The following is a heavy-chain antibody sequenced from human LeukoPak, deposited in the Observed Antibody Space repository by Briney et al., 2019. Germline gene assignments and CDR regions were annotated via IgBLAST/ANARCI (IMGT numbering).Heavy chain of an antibody. CDR3: TRSVRRGSIDY. V-gene: IGHV1-8*02. Sequence: GASVKVSCKASRYTFTGYYMHWVRQPTGQGLEWMGWMNPNSGKTGYAQKFQGRGTMTRNTSISTSYMELSSLRSEDTAVYYCTRSVRRGSIDYWGPGTLVTVSS. D-gene: IGHD5-12*01. J-gene: IGHJ4*02. CDR2: MNPNSGKT. CDR1: RYTFTGYY.